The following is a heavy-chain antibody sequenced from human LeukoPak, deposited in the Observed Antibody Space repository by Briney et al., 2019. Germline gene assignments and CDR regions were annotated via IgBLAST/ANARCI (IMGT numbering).Heavy chain of an antibody. CDR3: ARDNDISPIH. CDR1: GGTFSSYA. D-gene: IGHD3-9*01. V-gene: IGHV1-69*06. Sequence: SVKVSCKASGGTFSSYAISWVRQAPGQGLEWMGRIIPIFGTANYAQKFQGRVTITADKPTSTAYMELSSLRSEDTAVYYCARDNDISPIHWGQGTLVTVSS. CDR2: IIPIFGTA. J-gene: IGHJ4*02.